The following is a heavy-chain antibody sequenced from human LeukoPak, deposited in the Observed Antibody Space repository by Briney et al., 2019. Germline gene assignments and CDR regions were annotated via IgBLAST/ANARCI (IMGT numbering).Heavy chain of an antibody. CDR3: ARVDAGRYYGHDY. J-gene: IGHJ4*02. Sequence: ASVKVSCKDSGYTLSNYDISWVRQAPGQGLEWMGWISVYNGNTNYAQKFQGRVTMTTDTSTSTAFMELRSLRSDDTAMYYCARVDAGRYYGHDYWGQGTLVTVTS. V-gene: IGHV1-18*01. CDR2: ISVYNGNT. D-gene: IGHD1-26*01. CDR1: GYTLSNYD.